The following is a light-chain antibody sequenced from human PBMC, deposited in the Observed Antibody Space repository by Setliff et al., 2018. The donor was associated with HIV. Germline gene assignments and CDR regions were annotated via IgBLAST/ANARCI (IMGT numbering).Light chain of an antibody. Sequence: DIQMTQSPSSLSASVGDRVTITCRASQSISNYLNWYQQKPGKAPKLLIYAASSLQSGVPSRFSGSGSGTDFTPTISSLQPEDFATYYCQQSYSSPQLTFGGGTKVDIK. V-gene: IGKV1-39*01. J-gene: IGKJ4*01. CDR3: QQSYSSPQLT. CDR2: AAS. CDR1: QSISNY.